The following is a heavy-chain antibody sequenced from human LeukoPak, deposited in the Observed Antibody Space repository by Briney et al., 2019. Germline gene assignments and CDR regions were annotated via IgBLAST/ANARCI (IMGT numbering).Heavy chain of an antibody. D-gene: IGHD6-19*01. J-gene: IGHJ4*02. V-gene: IGHV3-23*01. CDR2: ISGSGGST. CDR1: GFTFSSYA. Sequence: GGSLRLSCAASGFTFSSYAMSWVRQAPGKGLEWVSAISGSGGSTYYADSVKGRFTISRDNSKNTLYLQMNSLRAEGTAVYYCAKDQSPYSSGWYYFDNWGQGTLVTVSS. CDR3: AKDQSPYSSGWYYFDN.